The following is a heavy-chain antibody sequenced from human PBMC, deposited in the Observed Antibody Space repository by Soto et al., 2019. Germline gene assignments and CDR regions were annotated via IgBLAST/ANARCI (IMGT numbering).Heavy chain of an antibody. CDR2: MSGDGKTI. V-gene: IGHV3-74*01. CDR3: ARVDQNGYNWNYRSSNGGMDV. D-gene: IGHD1-7*01. Sequence: PGGFVRLSSAASGVSFSNYLMHWVRQVPGEGLVLVSRMSGDGKTISYADSVKGRFTISRDNAKNTLYLQMNSLRVEDKAVYYCARVDQNGYNWNYRSSNGGMDVWGQGTTVTVSS. J-gene: IGHJ6*02. CDR1: GVSFSNYL.